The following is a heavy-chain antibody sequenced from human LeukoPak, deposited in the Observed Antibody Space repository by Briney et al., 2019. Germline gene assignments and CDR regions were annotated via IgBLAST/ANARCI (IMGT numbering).Heavy chain of an antibody. CDR2: IYHSGST. J-gene: IGHJ4*02. CDR1: GCSISSGGYS. Sequence: SQTLSLTCAASGCSISSGGYSWSWIGQPPGKGLEGIGYIYHSGSTYYNPSLKSRVTISGDRSKNQFSVKLRSVTAADTAVYYCARDYDSSGRGFDYWGQGTLVTVSA. D-gene: IGHD3-22*01. V-gene: IGHV4-30-2*01. CDR3: ARDYDSSGRGFDY.